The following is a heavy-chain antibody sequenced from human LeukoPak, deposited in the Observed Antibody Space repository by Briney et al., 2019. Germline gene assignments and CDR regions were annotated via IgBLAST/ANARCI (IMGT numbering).Heavy chain of an antibody. J-gene: IGHJ6*02. Sequence: GGSLRLSCVAYGFTLTDYYMSWIRQAPGRGLEWVSDISGSGRNIYYGDSVKGRFTISRDNAKNSLYLQMNNLRAEDTAVYYCARSIGYYYTMDVWGQGTTVTVSS. CDR3: ARSIGYYYTMDV. CDR1: GFTLTDYY. CDR2: ISGSGRNI. V-gene: IGHV3-11*01. D-gene: IGHD3-22*01.